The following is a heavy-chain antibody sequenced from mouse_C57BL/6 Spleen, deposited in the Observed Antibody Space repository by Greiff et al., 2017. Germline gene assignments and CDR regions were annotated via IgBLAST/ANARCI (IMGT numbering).Heavy chain of an antibody. D-gene: IGHD2-1*01. J-gene: IGHJ1*03. V-gene: IGHV5-4*01. CDR1: GFTFSSYA. CDR2: ISDGGSYT. Sequence: EVHLVESGGGLVKPGGSLKLSCAASGFTFSSYAMSWVRQTPEKRLGWVATISDGGSYTYYPDNVKGRFTISRDNAKNNLYLQMSHLKSEDTAMYYCARDPHRVTTHWYFDVWGTGTTVTVSS. CDR3: ARDPHRVTTHWYFDV.